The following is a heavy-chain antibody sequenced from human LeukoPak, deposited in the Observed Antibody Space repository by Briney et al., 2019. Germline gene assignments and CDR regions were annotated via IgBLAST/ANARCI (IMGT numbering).Heavy chain of an antibody. CDR2: IIWSGGST. D-gene: IGHD3-22*01. J-gene: IGHJ4*02. CDR1: GFTFDDYG. CDR3: AKDPHHYYDSSGYLLPSYFDY. V-gene: IGHV3-20*04. Sequence: GGSLRLSCAASGFTFDDYGMSWVRQAPGKGLEGVSGIIWSGGSTRYADSVEGRFTISRDNDKNSLYLQMNSLRAEDTAVYYCAKDPHHYYDSSGYLLPSYFDYWGQGTLVTVSS.